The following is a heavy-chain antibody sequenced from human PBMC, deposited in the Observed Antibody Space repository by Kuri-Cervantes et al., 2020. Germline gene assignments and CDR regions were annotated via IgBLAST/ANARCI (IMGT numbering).Heavy chain of an antibody. Sequence: GGSLRLSCAASGFTFSAYAMNWVRQSPGKGLEWVSAMSGSGDSTYYADSVKGRFTISRDNSKHTLYLQMNSLRAEDTAVYYCARSFTRPGSRSAYYFDYWGQGTLVTVSS. V-gene: IGHV3-23*01. J-gene: IGHJ4*02. D-gene: IGHD4-17*01. CDR1: GFTFSAYA. CDR2: MSGSGDST. CDR3: ARSFTRPGSRSAYYFDY.